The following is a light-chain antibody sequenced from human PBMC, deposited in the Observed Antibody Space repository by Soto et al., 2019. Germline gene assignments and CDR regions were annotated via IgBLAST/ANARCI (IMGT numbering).Light chain of an antibody. Sequence: ELVLTQSPGTLSLSPGERATLSCRASQSVSSNYLAWYQQKPGQAPRLLVYGASSRATGIPDRFSGSGSGTDFTLTITSLEPEDFAVYYCQQYGDSQTFGQGTKVDIK. CDR2: GAS. CDR1: QSVSSNY. V-gene: IGKV3-20*01. CDR3: QQYGDSQT. J-gene: IGKJ1*01.